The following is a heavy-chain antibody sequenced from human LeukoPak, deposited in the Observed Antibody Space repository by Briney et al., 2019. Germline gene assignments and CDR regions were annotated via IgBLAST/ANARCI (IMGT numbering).Heavy chain of an antibody. CDR1: GFTVSSNY. D-gene: IGHD4-17*01. Sequence: GGSLRLSCAASGFTVSSNYMSWVRQAPGKGLEWVSVIYSGGSTYYADSVKGRFTISRDNSKNTLYLQMNSLRAEDTAVYYCAREGATVTTGYYFDYWGQGTLVTVSS. CDR2: IYSGGST. J-gene: IGHJ4*02. CDR3: AREGATVTTGYYFDY. V-gene: IGHV3-53*01.